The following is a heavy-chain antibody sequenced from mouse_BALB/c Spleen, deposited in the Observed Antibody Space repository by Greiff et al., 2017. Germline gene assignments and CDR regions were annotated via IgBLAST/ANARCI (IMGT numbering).Heavy chain of an antibody. V-gene: IGHV3-2*02. CDR2: ISYSGST. CDR3: ARDYGYRYYAMDY. Sequence: VQLQQSGPGLVKPSQSLSLTCTVTGYSITSDYAWNWIRQFPGNKLEWMGYISYSGSTSYNPSLKSRISITRDTSKNQFFLQLNSVTTEDTATYYCARDYGYRYYAMDYWGQGTSVTVSS. D-gene: IGHD1-2*01. J-gene: IGHJ4*01. CDR1: GYSITSDYA.